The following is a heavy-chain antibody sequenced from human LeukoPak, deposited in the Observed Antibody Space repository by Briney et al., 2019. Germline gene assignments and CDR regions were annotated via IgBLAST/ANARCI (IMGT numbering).Heavy chain of an antibody. V-gene: IGHV4-39*07. Sequence: SETLSLTCTVSGGSISSSSYYWGWIRQPPGKGLEWFGSIYYSGSTYYNPSLKSRVTISVDTSKNQFSLKLSSVTAADTAVYYCASGIAVAALDYWGQGTLVTVSS. J-gene: IGHJ4*02. CDR3: ASGIAVAALDY. CDR2: IYYSGST. D-gene: IGHD6-19*01. CDR1: GGSISSSSYY.